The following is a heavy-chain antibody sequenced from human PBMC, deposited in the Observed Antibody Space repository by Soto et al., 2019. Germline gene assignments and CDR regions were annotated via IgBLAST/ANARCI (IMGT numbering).Heavy chain of an antibody. J-gene: IGHJ5*02. Sequence: SETLSLTCIVSGASISTGGYSWSWIRQPPGKGPEWIGYIYESGRTYYKPSLKSRASISMDKSRNQFPVRLTSVTDADTAVYFCARGDRYSGSFSDYFDPWGQGTLVTVSS. CDR3: ARGDRYSGSFSDYFDP. V-gene: IGHV4-30-2*01. D-gene: IGHD1-26*01. CDR1: GASISTGGYS. CDR2: IYESGRT.